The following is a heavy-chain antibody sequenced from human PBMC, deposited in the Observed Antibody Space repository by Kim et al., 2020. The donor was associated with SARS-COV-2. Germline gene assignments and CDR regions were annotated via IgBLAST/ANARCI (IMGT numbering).Heavy chain of an antibody. Sequence: SETLSLTCTVSGGSISSYYWSWIRQPPGKGLEWIGYIYYSGSTNYNPSLKSRVTISVDTSKNQFSLKLSSVTAADTAVYYCARIERWLQSIDYWGQGTLVTVSS. D-gene: IGHD5-12*01. CDR1: GGSISSYY. CDR3: ARIERWLQSIDY. CDR2: IYYSGST. J-gene: IGHJ4*02. V-gene: IGHV4-59*13.